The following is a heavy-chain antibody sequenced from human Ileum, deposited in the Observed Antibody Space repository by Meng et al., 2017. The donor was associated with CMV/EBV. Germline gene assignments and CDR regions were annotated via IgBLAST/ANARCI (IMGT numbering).Heavy chain of an antibody. CDR2: MWHTAAT. V-gene: IGHV4-30-2*01. Sequence: AVSGGAISGGGYSWTWIRQPPGKGLEWIGYMWHTAATYYNPSVKSRVAISVDRSKNQFSLNLNSVTAADTAVYYCARGSGYTYGYDYWGQGTLVTVSS. CDR1: GGAISGGGYS. J-gene: IGHJ4*02. D-gene: IGHD5-18*01. CDR3: ARGSGYTYGYDY.